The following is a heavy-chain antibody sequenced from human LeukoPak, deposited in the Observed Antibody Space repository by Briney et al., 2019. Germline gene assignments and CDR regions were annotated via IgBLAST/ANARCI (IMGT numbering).Heavy chain of an antibody. D-gene: IGHD6-6*01. J-gene: IGHJ4*02. Sequence: SVKVSCKASGGTFSSYAISWVRQAPGQGLEWMGGIIPIFGTANYAQKFQGRVTITADESTSTAYMELSSLRSEDTAVYYCARGRKAAYSSSSIDYWGQGTLVTVSS. V-gene: IGHV1-69*13. CDR2: IIPIFGTA. CDR3: ARGRKAAYSSSSIDY. CDR1: GGTFSSYA.